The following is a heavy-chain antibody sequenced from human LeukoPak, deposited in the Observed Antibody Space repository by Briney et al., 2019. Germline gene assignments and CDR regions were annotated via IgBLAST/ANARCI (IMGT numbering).Heavy chain of an antibody. V-gene: IGHV4-38-2*01. Sequence: SETLSLTCAVSGYSISSGYYWGWIRQPPGKGLEWIGSIYHSGSTYYNPSLKSRVTISVDTSKNQFSLKLSSVTAADTAVYYCARSPPGIAAAGTLGSLDPWGRGTLATVSS. J-gene: IGHJ5*02. CDR2: IYHSGST. CDR1: GYSISSGYY. D-gene: IGHD6-13*01. CDR3: ARSPPGIAAAGTLGSLDP.